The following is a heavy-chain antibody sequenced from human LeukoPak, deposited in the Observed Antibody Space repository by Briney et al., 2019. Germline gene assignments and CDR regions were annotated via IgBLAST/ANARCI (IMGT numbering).Heavy chain of an antibody. Sequence: SETLSLTCTVSGGSISSYYWSWIRQPPGKGLEWIGYIYDSGSTNYNPSLKSRVTISVDTSKNQFSLKLSSVTAADTAVYYCARLGERSHSGIAAAGNDYWGQGTLVTVSS. V-gene: IGHV4-59*08. J-gene: IGHJ4*02. D-gene: IGHD6-13*01. CDR3: ARLGERSHSGIAAAGNDY. CDR1: GGSISSYY. CDR2: IYDSGST.